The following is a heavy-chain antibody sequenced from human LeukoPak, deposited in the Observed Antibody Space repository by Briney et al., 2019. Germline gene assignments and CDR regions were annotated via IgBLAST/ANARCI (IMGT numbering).Heavy chain of an antibody. V-gene: IGHV4-39*01. J-gene: IGHJ4*02. D-gene: IGHD6-19*01. CDR2: ISYSGST. CDR3: ARRVSSGWYYFDY. Sequence: SETLSLTCTVSGGSLSSSSYYGGWSRQPPGKGLAWPGSISYSGSTYYNPSLKSRVTISVDTSKNQFSLKLSSVTAADTAVYYCARRVSSGWYYFDYWGQGTLVTVSS. CDR1: GGSLSSSSYY.